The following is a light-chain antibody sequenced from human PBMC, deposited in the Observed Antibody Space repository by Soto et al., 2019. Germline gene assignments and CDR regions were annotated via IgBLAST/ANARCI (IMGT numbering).Light chain of an antibody. Sequence: DIQMTQSPSTLSASVGDRVTITFRASQSLRDWLAWYQQRPGKAPKALIYDASTLASGVPSRFNGSGSGTEFTLTISSLQPDDFATYYCQQYITYSTFGQGTRLEIK. CDR3: QQYITYST. V-gene: IGKV1-5*01. CDR2: DAS. J-gene: IGKJ5*01. CDR1: QSLRDW.